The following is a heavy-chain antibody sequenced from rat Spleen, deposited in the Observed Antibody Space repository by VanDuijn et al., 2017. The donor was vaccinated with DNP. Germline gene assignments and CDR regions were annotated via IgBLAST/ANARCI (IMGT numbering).Heavy chain of an antibody. CDR3: TRVNYGGYYYVMDA. J-gene: IGHJ4*01. V-gene: IGHV5-17*01. CDR2: ISYDGRSA. Sequence: EVQLVESGGGLVQPGRSLKLSCAASGFTFSSFPMAWVRQVPKKGLEWVATISYDGRSAYYRDSVKGRFTISRDNAKSTLYLQMNSLRSEDTATYYCTRVNYGGYYYVMDAWGQGASVTVSS. CDR1: GFTFSSFP. D-gene: IGHD1-11*01.